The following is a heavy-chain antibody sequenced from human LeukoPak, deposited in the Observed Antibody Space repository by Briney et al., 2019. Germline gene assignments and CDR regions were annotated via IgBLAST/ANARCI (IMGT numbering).Heavy chain of an antibody. J-gene: IGHJ4*02. D-gene: IGHD3-9*01. Sequence: PSETLSHTCTVSGGSISSSSYYWGWIRQPPGKGLEWIGSIYYSGSTYYNPSLKSRVTISVDTSKNQFSLKLSSVTAADTAVYYCARHVSRLRYFDWLSLEYYFDYWGQGTLVTVSS. V-gene: IGHV4-39*01. CDR1: GGSISSSSYY. CDR3: ARHVSRLRYFDWLSLEYYFDY. CDR2: IYYSGST.